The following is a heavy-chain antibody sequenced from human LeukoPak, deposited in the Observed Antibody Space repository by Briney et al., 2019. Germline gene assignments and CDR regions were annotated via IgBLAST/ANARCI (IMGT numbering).Heavy chain of an antibody. J-gene: IGHJ4*02. CDR3: ARDRSPLSRVLGY. Sequence: GGSLRLSCAASGFTFSSYWMSWVRQAPGKGLEWVANIKQDGSEKYYVDSVKGRFTISRDNAKNSLYLQMNSLRAEDTAVYYCARDRSPLSRVLGYWGQGTLVTASS. CDR1: GFTFSSYW. CDR2: IKQDGSEK. D-gene: IGHD2-8*01. V-gene: IGHV3-7*01.